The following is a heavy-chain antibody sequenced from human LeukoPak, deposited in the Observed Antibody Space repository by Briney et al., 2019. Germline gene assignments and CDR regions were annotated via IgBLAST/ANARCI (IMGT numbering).Heavy chain of an antibody. CDR3: APSRAGRPPSFDY. D-gene: IGHD6-13*01. V-gene: IGHV3-7*02. J-gene: IGHJ4*02. CDR1: GFTFSSYW. CDR2: IKQDGSEK. Sequence: PGGSLRLSCAASGFTFSSYWMSWVRQAPGKGLKWVANIKQDGSEKYYVDSVKGRFTISRDNAKNSLYLQMNSLRAEDTAVYYCAPSRAGRPPSFDYWGQGTLVTVSS.